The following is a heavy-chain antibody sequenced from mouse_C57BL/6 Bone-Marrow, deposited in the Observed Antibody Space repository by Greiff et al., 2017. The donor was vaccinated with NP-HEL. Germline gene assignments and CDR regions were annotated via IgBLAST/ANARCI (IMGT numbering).Heavy chain of an antibody. CDR2: IDPETGGT. CDR3: TNGVYYYGSRYAMDY. D-gene: IGHD1-1*01. CDR1: GYTFTDYE. J-gene: IGHJ4*01. Sequence: VQLQQSGAELVRPGASVTLSCKASGYTFTDYEMHWVKQTPVHGLEWIGAIDPETGGTAYNQKFKGKAILTADKSSSTAYMELRSLTSEDSAVYYCTNGVYYYGSRYAMDYWGQGTSVTVSS. V-gene: IGHV1-15*01.